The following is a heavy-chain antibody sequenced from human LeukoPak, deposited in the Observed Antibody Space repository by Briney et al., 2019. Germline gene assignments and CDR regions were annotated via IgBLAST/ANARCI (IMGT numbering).Heavy chain of an antibody. CDR1: EYSLTSYW. CDR3: ARFRAGYCSGASCYDSFDI. CDR2: IYPADSDT. J-gene: IGHJ3*02. Sequence: GESLKISCKGSEYSLTSYWIGWVRQMPGKGLEWMGIIYPADSDTRYSPSFKGQVTISADKSITTAFLQWSSLKASDTAMYYCARFRAGYCSGASCYDSFDIWGQGTMVTVSS. D-gene: IGHD2-15*01. V-gene: IGHV5-51*01.